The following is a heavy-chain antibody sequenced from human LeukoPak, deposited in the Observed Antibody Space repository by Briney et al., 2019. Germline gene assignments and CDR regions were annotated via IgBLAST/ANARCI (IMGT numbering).Heavy chain of an antibody. V-gene: IGHV4-59*01. CDR3: ARHDTSWSWFDP. D-gene: IGHD2-2*01. CDR2: MYDGGIT. J-gene: IGHJ5*02. CDR1: GVSISRYY. Sequence: KPSETLSLTCTVSGVSISRYYWSWIRQPPRKGLEWIGFMYDGGITNYNPSLKSRVTISVDTSKNQLSLRLTSVTAADTAVYYCARHDTSWSWFDPWGQGTLLTVSS.